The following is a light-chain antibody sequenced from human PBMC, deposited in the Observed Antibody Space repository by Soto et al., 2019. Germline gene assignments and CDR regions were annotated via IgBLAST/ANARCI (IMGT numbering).Light chain of an antibody. V-gene: IGLV2-14*03. CDR1: SSDVGGYDY. CDR3: SSYTRSTTVV. Sequence: QSALTQPASVSGSPGQSITISCTGTSSDVGGYDYVSWYQQHPGKAPKLMIFDVNDRPSGVSNRFSGSKSGNTASLTISGLQAEVEANYYCSSYTRSTTVVFGGGTKLTVL. J-gene: IGLJ2*01. CDR2: DVN.